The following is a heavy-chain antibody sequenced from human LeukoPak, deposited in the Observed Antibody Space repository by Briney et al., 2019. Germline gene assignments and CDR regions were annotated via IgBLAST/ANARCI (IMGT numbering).Heavy chain of an antibody. D-gene: IGHD1-14*01. CDR2: IYTSGST. CDR3: ARGLTQYYFDY. V-gene: IGHV4-4*09. Sequence: SETLSLTCTVSGGSISSYYWSWIRQPPGKGLEWIGYIYTSGSTNYNPSLKSRVTISVDTSKNQFSLKLSSVTAADTAVYYCARGLTQYYFDYWGKGTLVTVSS. CDR1: GGSISSYY. J-gene: IGHJ4*02.